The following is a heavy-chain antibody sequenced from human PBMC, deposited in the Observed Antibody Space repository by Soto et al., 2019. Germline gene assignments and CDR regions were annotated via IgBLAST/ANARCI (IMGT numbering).Heavy chain of an antibody. D-gene: IGHD3-10*01. CDR1: GYTFTSYG. CDR3: ARSKLPPLGFGVSWFDP. Sequence: QVQLVQSGAEVKKPGASVKVSCKASGYTFTSYGISWVRQAPGQGLEWMGWISAYNGNTNYAQKLQGRVTMTTDTSTSTAYMELRSLRSDDTPVYYCARSKLPPLGFGVSWFDPWGQGTLVTVSS. J-gene: IGHJ5*02. CDR2: ISAYNGNT. V-gene: IGHV1-18*01.